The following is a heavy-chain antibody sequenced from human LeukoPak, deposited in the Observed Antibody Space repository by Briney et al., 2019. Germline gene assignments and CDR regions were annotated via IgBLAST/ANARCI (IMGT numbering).Heavy chain of an antibody. V-gene: IGHV5-51*01. J-gene: IGHJ4*02. CDR1: GSSFTTYW. CDR3: ARRDYYGSGSLDY. D-gene: IGHD3-10*01. Sequence: KHGESLQISCQGSGSSFTTYWIGWVRQLPGRGLEWMGIIYPGDSDTRYSPSFQGQVTISADKSISTAYLHWSSLKASDTAMYYCARRDYYGSGSLDYWGQGTLVTVSS. CDR2: IYPGDSDT.